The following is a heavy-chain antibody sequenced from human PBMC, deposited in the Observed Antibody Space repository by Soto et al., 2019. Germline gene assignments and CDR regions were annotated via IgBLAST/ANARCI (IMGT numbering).Heavy chain of an antibody. V-gene: IGHV2-5*02. CDR2: IYWDGDE. Sequence: QITLKESGPTLVSPTQTLTLTCTFSVFSLSTRGVGVGWIRQPTGQALEWLALIYWDGDERYRPSLKTRLSITKDTSKNQVVLTLTNMDPVDTATYYCGHSSGGLESRYANWCQGTLFTVSS. CDR1: VFSLSTRGVG. J-gene: IGHJ4*02. CDR3: GHSSGGLESRYAN. D-gene: IGHD2-2*01.